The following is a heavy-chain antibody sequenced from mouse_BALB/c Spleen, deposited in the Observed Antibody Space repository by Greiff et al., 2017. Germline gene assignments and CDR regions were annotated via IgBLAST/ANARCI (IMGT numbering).Heavy chain of an antibody. CDR1: GFTFNTYA. V-gene: IGHV10-1*02. CDR2: IRSKSNNYAT. J-gene: IGHJ3*01. Sequence: DVQLVESGGGLVQPKGSLKLSCAASGFTFNTYAMNWVRQAPGKGLEWVARIRSKSNNYATYYADSVKDRFTISRDDSQSMLYLQMNNLKTEDTAMYYCVGTGTFAYWGQGTLVTVSA. D-gene: IGHD4-1*01. CDR3: VGTGTFAY.